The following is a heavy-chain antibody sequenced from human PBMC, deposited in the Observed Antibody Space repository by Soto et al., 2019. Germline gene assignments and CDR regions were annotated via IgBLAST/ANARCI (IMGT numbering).Heavy chain of an antibody. D-gene: IGHD6-13*01. Sequence: ASETLSLTCAVYGGSFRGYYWTWIRQPPGKGLEWIGEINHSGSTKYNPSLKSRVTISVDTSKNQFSLHLSSVTAADTAVYYCARAKEAAAGTWYFDSWGQRTLVTVSS. CDR1: GGSFRGYY. CDR2: INHSGST. CDR3: ARAKEAAAGTWYFDS. V-gene: IGHV4-34*01. J-gene: IGHJ4*02.